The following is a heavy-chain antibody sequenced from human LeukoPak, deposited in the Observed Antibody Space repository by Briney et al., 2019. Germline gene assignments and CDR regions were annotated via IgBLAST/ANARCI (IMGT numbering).Heavy chain of an antibody. D-gene: IGHD5-18*01. CDR1: GDSITSSY. CDR2: IYYSGST. V-gene: IGHV4-59*08. CDR3: ARLGDTAMVTPAGMDV. J-gene: IGHJ6*02. Sequence: SETLSLTCTVSGDSITSSYWTWIRLPPGKGLEWIGYIYYSGSTNYNPSLKSRVTISVDTSKNQFSLKLSSVTAADTAVYYCARLGDTAMVTPAGMDVWGQGTTVTVSS.